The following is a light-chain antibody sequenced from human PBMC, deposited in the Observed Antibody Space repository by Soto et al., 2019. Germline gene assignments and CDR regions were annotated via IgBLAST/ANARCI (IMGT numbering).Light chain of an antibody. CDR1: QSVGSTY. CDR3: QQYNYWPPLT. V-gene: IGKV3-15*01. J-gene: IGKJ4*01. CDR2: GAS. Sequence: EIVLTQSPGTLSLSPGERATLSCRASQSVGSTYLAWYQQKPGQAPRLLIYGASTRATGVPARFSGSGSGTDFTLTISSLQPEDSALYYCQQYNYWPPLTFGGGTKVEIK.